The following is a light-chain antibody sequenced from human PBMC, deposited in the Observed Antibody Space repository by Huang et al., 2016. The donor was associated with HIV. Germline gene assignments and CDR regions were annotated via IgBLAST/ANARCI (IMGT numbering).Light chain of an antibody. CDR2: KAS. CDR1: QSFGAY. CDR3: QEYSTYSA. Sequence: QMTQSPSTLSASVGDRVTITCRASQSFGAYLAWYQHQPGKAPRLLIYKASYLQSGVPSRFSGGGSGTAFTLTINSLQPDDSATYYCQEYSTYSAFGQGTNVEVK. V-gene: IGKV1-5*03. J-gene: IGKJ1*01.